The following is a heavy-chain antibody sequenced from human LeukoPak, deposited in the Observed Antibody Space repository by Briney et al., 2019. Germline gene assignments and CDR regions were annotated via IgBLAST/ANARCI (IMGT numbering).Heavy chain of an antibody. V-gene: IGHV3-53*01. CDR3: ASYLWFGELSAFT. D-gene: IGHD3-10*01. J-gene: IGHJ5*02. CDR1: GFTVSSNY. Sequence: GGSLRLSCAASGFTVSSNYMSWVRQAPGKGLEWVSVIYSGGSTYYADSVKGRFTISRDNSKNTLYLQMNSLRAEDTAVYYCASYLWFGELSAFTWGQGTLVTVSS. CDR2: IYSGGST.